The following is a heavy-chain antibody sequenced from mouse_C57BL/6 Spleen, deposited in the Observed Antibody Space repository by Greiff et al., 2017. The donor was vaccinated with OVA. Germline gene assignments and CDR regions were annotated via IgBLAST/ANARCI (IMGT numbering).Heavy chain of an antibody. D-gene: IGHD1-1*01. V-gene: IGHV1-50*01. Sequence: QVQLQQSGAELVKPGASVKLSCKASGYTFTSYWMQWVKQRPGQGLEWIGEIDPSDSYTNYNQKFKGKATLTVDTSSSTAYMQLSSLTSEDSAVYYCARKDYGRDYYAMDYWGQGTSVTVSS. CDR2: IDPSDSYT. CDR3: ARKDYGRDYYAMDY. J-gene: IGHJ4*01. CDR1: GYTFTSYW.